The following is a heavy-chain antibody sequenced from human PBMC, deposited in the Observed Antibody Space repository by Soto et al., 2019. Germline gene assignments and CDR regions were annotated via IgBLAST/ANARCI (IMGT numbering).Heavy chain of an antibody. D-gene: IGHD6-6*01. CDR3: ARREGSSRGLHYGMDV. V-gene: IGHV5-51*01. Sequence: PGESLKISCKGSGYSFTSYWIGWVRHMPGKGLEWMGIIYPGDSDTRYSPSFQGQVTVSADKSNSTAYLQWSSLKASDTAMYHCARREGSSRGLHYGMDVWGQGTTVTVSS. CDR1: GYSFTSYW. J-gene: IGHJ6*02. CDR2: IYPGDSDT.